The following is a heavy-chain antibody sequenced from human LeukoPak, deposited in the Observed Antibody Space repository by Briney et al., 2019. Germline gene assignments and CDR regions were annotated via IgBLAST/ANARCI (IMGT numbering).Heavy chain of an antibody. V-gene: IGHV4-39*01. CDR3: ARHLQFLDYLSYFDY. J-gene: IGHJ4*02. Sequence: SETLSLTCTVSGGSISSNSYFWGWIRQPPGKGLEWIGTIYYSGSTYYNPSLKSRVTISVDTSKNQFSLKLSSVTAADTAVYYCARHLQFLDYLSYFDYWGQGTLVTVSS. D-gene: IGHD3/OR15-3a*01. CDR1: GGSISSNSYF. CDR2: IYYSGST.